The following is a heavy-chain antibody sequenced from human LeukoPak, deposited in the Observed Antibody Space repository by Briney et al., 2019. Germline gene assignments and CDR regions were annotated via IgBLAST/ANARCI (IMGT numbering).Heavy chain of an antibody. D-gene: IGHD6-19*01. CDR3: AKSSSGWYNFDY. J-gene: IGHJ4*02. Sequence: PRGPLRLSCAASGFTFSSYAMSWVRQAPGKGLEWVSAISGNGGSTYNADSVRGRFTISRDNSKNTLYVRMNSLRAEDTAVYYCAKSSSGWYNFDYWGQGTLVTVSS. CDR1: GFTFSSYA. CDR2: ISGNGGST. V-gene: IGHV3-23*01.